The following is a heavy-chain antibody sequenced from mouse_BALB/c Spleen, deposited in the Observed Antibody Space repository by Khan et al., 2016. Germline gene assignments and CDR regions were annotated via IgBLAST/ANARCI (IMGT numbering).Heavy chain of an antibody. Sequence: EVKLEESGPGLVKPSQSLSLTCTVTGYSITSDYAWNWIRQFPGNKLEWMGYISYSGSTSYNPSLKSRISITRDTSKNQFFLQLNSVTTEETATYYCARSGALDGYFPYWGQGTLVTVSA. J-gene: IGHJ3*01. CDR3: ARSGALDGYFPY. CDR2: ISYSGST. CDR1: GYSITSDYA. D-gene: IGHD2-3*01. V-gene: IGHV3-2*02.